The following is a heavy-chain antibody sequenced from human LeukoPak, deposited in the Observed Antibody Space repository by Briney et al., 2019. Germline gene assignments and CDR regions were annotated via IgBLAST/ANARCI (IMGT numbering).Heavy chain of an antibody. CDR1: GFSFSNYA. CDR2: ISGSGGST. V-gene: IGHV3-23*01. J-gene: IGHJ4*02. D-gene: IGHD3-16*02. CDR3: AREYYDYVWGSYRFFDY. Sequence: GGSLRLSCAASGFSFSNYAMSWVRQARRKGLEWVSAISGSGGSTFYADSVKGRFTISRDNSRNTLSLQMNSLRAEDTAVYYCAREYYDYVWGSYRFFDYWGQGTLVTVSS.